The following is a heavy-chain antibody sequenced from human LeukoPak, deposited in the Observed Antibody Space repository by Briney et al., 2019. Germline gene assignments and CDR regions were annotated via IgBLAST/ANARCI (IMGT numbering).Heavy chain of an antibody. J-gene: IGHJ4*02. D-gene: IGHD2-21*02. CDR3: ARNDFDFDY. Sequence: MPGGSLRLSCAASGFIFSSYGMSWVRQAPGKGLEWVSSISSRTSNIYYAGSVKGRFTISRDNAENSLYLQMNSLRAEDTAVYYCARNDFDFDYWGQGTLVTVSS. V-gene: IGHV3-21*01. CDR1: GFIFSSYG. CDR2: ISSRTSNI.